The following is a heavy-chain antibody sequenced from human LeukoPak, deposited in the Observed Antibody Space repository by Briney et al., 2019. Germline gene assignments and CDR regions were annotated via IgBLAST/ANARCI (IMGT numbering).Heavy chain of an antibody. V-gene: IGHV4-4*07. CDR2: IYTSGST. CDR3: ARGVAALQYYYYYYMDV. CDR1: GGSISSYY. J-gene: IGHJ6*03. D-gene: IGHD6-6*01. Sequence: SETLSLTCTVSGGSISSYYWSWIRQPAGKGLEWIGRIYTSGSTNYNPSLKSRVTMSVDTSKNQFSLKLSSVTAADTAVYYCARGVAALQYYYYYYMDVWGKGTTVTVSS.